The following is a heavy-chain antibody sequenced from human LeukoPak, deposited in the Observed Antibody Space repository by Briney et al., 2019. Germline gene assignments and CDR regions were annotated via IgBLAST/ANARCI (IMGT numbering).Heavy chain of an antibody. CDR2: IYYSGST. V-gene: IGHV4-59*08. Sequence: SETLSLTCTVSGGSISSYHWSWIRQPPGKGLEWIGYIYYSGSTNYNPFLKSRVTISLDTSKNQFSLKVSSVTAADTAVYYCARHSSGYLSYFDYWGQGTLVPVSS. J-gene: IGHJ4*02. CDR3: ARHSSGYLSYFDY. CDR1: GGSISSYH. D-gene: IGHD3-22*01.